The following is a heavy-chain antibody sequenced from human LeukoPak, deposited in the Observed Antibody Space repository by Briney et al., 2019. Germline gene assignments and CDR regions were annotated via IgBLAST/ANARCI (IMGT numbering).Heavy chain of an antibody. CDR1: GFTFRSYG. CDR2: ISGSATST. CDR3: AKDLLRTVVVISAAGYYLDS. V-gene: IGHV3-23*01. Sequence: PGGSLRLSCAASGFTFRSYGMSWVRQAPGKGLEWVSTISGSATSTNYADSVEGRFTISRDNSKNTLYLQMNSLRAEDTAVYYCAKDLLRTVVVISAAGYYLDSWGQGTLVTVSS. D-gene: IGHD3-22*01. J-gene: IGHJ4*02.